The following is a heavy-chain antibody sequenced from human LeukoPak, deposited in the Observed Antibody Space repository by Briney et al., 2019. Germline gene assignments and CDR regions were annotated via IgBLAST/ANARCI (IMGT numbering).Heavy chain of an antibody. D-gene: IGHD3-10*02. CDR2: IDYSGST. CDR3: ARESTRVRGVMKN. V-gene: IGHV4-59*01. J-gene: IGHJ4*02. Sequence: SETLSLTCTVSGGSISSYYWNWIRQPPGKGLEWIGFIDYSGSTNYNPSLKSRVTISLDTSKNQFSLRLSSVTAADTAVYYCARESTRVRGVMKNWGQGTLVTVSS. CDR1: GGSISSYY.